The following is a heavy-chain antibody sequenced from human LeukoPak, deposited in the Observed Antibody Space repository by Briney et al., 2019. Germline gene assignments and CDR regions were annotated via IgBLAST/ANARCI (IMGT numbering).Heavy chain of an antibody. D-gene: IGHD3-3*01. V-gene: IGHV1-69*05. CDR3: ARDLKAYYDFWSGYPNYYYYMDV. J-gene: IGHJ6*03. CDR1: GGTFSSYA. Sequence: ASVKVSCKASGGTFSSYAISWVRQAPGQGLEWMGRIIPIFGTANYAQKFQGRVTITTDESTSTAYMELSILRSEDTAVYYCARDLKAYYDFWSGYPNYYYYMDVWGKGTTVTVSS. CDR2: IIPIFGTA.